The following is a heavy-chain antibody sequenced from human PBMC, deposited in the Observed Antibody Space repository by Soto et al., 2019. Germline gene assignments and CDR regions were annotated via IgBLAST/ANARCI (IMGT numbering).Heavy chain of an antibody. CDR1: GASFSRLY. CDR2: VYYTGKT. Sequence: QVQLQESGPGLVKASETLSLTCTVSGASFSRLYWSWLRQPPGKGLEWIGYVYYTGKTNYNASLKIPPAMTLDAAKKPCPLKLCSVTSADTNVYYWATGDGWLGESFDLCGQGTMVAVSS. J-gene: IGHJ3*01. CDR3: ATGDGWLGESFDL. D-gene: IGHD3-10*01. V-gene: IGHV4-59*11.